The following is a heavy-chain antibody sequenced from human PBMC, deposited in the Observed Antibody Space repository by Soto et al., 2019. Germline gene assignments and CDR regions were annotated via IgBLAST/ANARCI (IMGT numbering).Heavy chain of an antibody. Sequence: QVRLVQSGAEVKEPGDSVRVSCEASGYTFTAYHIHWVRQAPGQGLEWMGWINTKLGDTGYAQDFQGRVAMTSDMSISTVYMELSRLTSDDTAIYDCARNMDYYYGRGSGNGHGVWGQGTTVTVFS. CDR3: ARNMDYYYGRGSGNGHGV. CDR2: INTKLGDT. V-gene: IGHV1-2*02. D-gene: IGHD3-10*02. J-gene: IGHJ6*02. CDR1: GYTFTAYH.